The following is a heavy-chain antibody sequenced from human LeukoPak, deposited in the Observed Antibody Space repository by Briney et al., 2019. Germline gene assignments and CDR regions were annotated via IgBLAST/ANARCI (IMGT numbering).Heavy chain of an antibody. D-gene: IGHD2-15*01. Sequence: PSETLSLTCTVSGGSISSGTYYWSWIRQPAGKGLEWIVRIYTSGSTNYNPSLKSRITISVDTSKNQFSLKLSSVTAADTAVYYCARNSCPSGSCYDNRGYFDYWGQGTLVTVSS. J-gene: IGHJ4*02. CDR2: IYTSGST. CDR3: ARNSCPSGSCYDNRGYFDY. V-gene: IGHV4-61*02. CDR1: GGSISSGTYY.